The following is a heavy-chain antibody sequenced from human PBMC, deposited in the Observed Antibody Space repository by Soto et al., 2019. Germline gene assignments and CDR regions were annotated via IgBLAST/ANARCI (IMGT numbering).Heavy chain of an antibody. CDR3: ARGNMDV. D-gene: IGHD1-1*01. J-gene: IGHJ6*02. Sequence: QVQLVESGGGVVQPGRSLRLSCAASAFTLSKFAMHWVRQAPGKGLEWVAVTSKDGINTYYADSVKGRFTISRDNSKSTIYLQTNSLRTEDTALDYCARGNMDVWGQGTTVTVSS. CDR2: TSKDGINT. V-gene: IGHV3-30-3*01. CDR1: AFTLSKFA.